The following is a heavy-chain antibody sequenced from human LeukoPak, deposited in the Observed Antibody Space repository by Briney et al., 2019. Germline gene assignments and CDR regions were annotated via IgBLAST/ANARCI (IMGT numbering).Heavy chain of an antibody. Sequence: PGGSLRLSCAASGFTFSNYAMNWVRQAPEKGLEWVSTIHGGGDVTYYADSVKGRFTISRDNSRKTLYLQMNSLRAEDTAIYYCAKALSSSFYYFDLGGRGTLVTVSS. CDR2: IHGGGDVT. CDR3: AKALSSSFYYFDL. D-gene: IGHD3-16*02. J-gene: IGHJ2*01. V-gene: IGHV3-23*01. CDR1: GFTFSNYA.